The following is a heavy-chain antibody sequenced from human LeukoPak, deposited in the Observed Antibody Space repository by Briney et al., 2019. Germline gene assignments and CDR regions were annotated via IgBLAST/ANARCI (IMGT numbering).Heavy chain of an antibody. CDR2: VRNDGFDT. CDR1: GLTFTNHG. V-gene: IGHV3-30*02. Sequence: GVALRLSCVTSGLTFTNHGFHWLRQAADKGLEWVAFVRNDGFDTYHSNSVKGRFSISRDDSKNTVYLQMNSLRAEDTALYYCARDRGKDYFGDWGQGTQVTVSS. D-gene: IGHD4-23*01. CDR3: ARDRGKDYFGD. J-gene: IGHJ4*02.